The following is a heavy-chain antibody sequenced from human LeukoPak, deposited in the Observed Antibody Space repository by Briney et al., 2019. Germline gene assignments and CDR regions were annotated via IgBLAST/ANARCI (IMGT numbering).Heavy chain of an antibody. D-gene: IGHD5-12*01. CDR1: GYTFTGYY. J-gene: IGHJ6*03. CDR2: INPNSGGT. V-gene: IGHV1-2*02. CDR3: ARGVATHLSYYYYYYMDV. Sequence: ASVKVSCKASGYTFTGYYMHWVRQAPGQGLEWMGWINPNSGGTNYAQKFQGRVTMTRDTSISTAYMELSRLRSDDTAVYYCARGVATHLSYYYYYYMDVWGKGTTVTISS.